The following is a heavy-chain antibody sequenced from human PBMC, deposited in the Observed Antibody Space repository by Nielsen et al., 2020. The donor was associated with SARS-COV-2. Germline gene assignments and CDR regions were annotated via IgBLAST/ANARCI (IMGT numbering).Heavy chain of an antibody. CDR3: ARWGSIAAAVEGYYFDY. Sequence: GESLKISCAASGFSFDDYGMSWVRQAPGTGLEWVSGINWTGGSTGYADSVKGRFTISRDNATNSLYLQMNSLRAEDTALYHCARWGSIAAAVEGYYFDYWGQGTLVTVSS. V-gene: IGHV3-20*01. CDR1: GFSFDDYG. D-gene: IGHD6-13*01. CDR2: INWTGGST. J-gene: IGHJ4*02.